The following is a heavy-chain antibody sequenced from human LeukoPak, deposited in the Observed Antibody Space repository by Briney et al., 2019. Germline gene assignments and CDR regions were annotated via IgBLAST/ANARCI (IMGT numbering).Heavy chain of an antibody. CDR3: ANLFGSSWSVDS. Sequence: GGSLRLSCAVTGFTFSDYAMNWVRQAPGKGLEWISYISSTSSHIYYADSVRGRFTISRDNAKNSLYLQMNSLRDEDTGVYYCANLFGSSWSVDSWGRGTLVTVSS. D-gene: IGHD6-13*01. CDR1: GFTFSDYA. V-gene: IGHV3-48*02. CDR2: ISSTSSHI. J-gene: IGHJ4*02.